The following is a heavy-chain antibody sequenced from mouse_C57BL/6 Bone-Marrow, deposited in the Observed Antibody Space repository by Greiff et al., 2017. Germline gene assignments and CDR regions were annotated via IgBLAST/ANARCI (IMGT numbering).Heavy chain of an antibody. CDR2: IYPGDGDT. CDR3: AWIGNCHYYAMDY. D-gene: IGHD2-1*01. J-gene: IGHJ4*01. Sequence: QVQLQQSGPELVKPGASVKLSCKASGYAFTSSWMNWVKLRPGKGLEWIGRIYPGDGDTNYNGKFKGKATLTADTSSSTAYMQLSSLTAENSEVYVCAWIGNCHYYAMDYWGQGTSVTVSS. V-gene: IGHV1-82*01. CDR1: GYAFTSSW.